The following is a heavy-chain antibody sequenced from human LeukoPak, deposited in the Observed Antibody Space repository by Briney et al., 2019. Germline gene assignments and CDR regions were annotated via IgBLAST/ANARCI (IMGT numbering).Heavy chain of an antibody. V-gene: IGHV3-30*04. Sequence: RPGGSLRLSCAAFGFTFSSYAMHWVRQAPGKGLEWVAVISYDGSNKYYADSVKGRFTISRDNSKNTLYLQMNSLRAEDTAVYYCAREDGAYGSGSYPDYWGQGTLVTVSS. CDR3: AREDGAYGSGSYPDY. CDR1: GFTFSSYA. D-gene: IGHD3-10*01. J-gene: IGHJ4*02. CDR2: ISYDGSNK.